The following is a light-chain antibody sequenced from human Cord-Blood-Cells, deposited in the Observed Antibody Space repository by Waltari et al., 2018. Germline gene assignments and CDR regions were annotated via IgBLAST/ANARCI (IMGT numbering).Light chain of an antibody. V-gene: IGKV3-20*01. CDR1: QRVSSSH. CDR3: QQYGSSP. Sequence: EIVLTQSPGTLSLSPGERATLSCRASQRVSSSHLAWYQQKPGQAPRLRIYGASSRATGIPDRFSGSGSGTDFTLTISRLEPEDFAVYYCQQYGSSPFGQGTRLEIK. CDR2: GAS. J-gene: IGKJ5*01.